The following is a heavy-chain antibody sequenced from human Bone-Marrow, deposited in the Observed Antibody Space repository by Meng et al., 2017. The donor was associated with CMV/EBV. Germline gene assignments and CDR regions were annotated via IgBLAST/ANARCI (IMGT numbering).Heavy chain of an antibody. V-gene: IGHV3-30*02. D-gene: IGHD2-15*01. CDR3: ARERIKDYYYGMDV. CDR2: IRYDGSNK. CDR1: GFTFSSYG. Sequence: GEPLKISCAASGFTFSSYGMHWVRQAPGKGLEWVAFIRYDGSNKYYADSVKGRFTISRDNSKNTLYLQMNSLRAEDTAVYYCARERIKDYYYGMDVWGQGPSVTVSS. J-gene: IGHJ6*02.